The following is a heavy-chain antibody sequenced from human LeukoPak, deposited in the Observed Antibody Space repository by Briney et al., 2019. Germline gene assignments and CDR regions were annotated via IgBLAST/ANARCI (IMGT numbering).Heavy chain of an antibody. CDR1: GDSISGYS. V-gene: IGHV4-4*09. J-gene: IGHJ5*02. D-gene: IGHD3-22*01. CDR3: ASHYYYDSKGFDP. CDR2: IQTSGTT. Sequence: SETLSLTCTVSGDSISGYSWSWIRQSPEKGLEWIGLIQTSGTTKYNPSLKGRVSISVDTSKTQVSLKVSSVTAADTAVYYCASHYYYDSKGFDPWGQGTLVTVSS.